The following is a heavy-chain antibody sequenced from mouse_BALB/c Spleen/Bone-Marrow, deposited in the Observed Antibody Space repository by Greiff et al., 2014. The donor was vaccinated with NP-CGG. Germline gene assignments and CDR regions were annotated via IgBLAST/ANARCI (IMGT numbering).Heavy chain of an antibody. CDR1: GYTFTTYY. D-gene: IGHD4-1*01. CDR2: INPNNGGT. V-gene: IGHV1S81*02. J-gene: IGHJ2*01. CDR3: TRGRTWDFDY. Sequence: VQLQQSGAELVKPGTSVKLSCKASGYTFTTYYMYWVKQRPGQGLEWIGEINPNNGGTNFKEKFKSKATLTVDKSSSTAYMQLSSLTSEDSAVYYCTRGRTWDFDYWGLGTTLTVS.